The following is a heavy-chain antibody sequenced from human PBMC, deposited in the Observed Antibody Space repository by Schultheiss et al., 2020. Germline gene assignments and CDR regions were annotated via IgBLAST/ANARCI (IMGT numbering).Heavy chain of an antibody. V-gene: IGHV1-24*01. J-gene: IGHJ4*02. CDR1: GSTFTSYG. CDR2: FDPEDGET. D-gene: IGHD1-1*01. Sequence: ASVKVSCKASGSTFTSYGISWVRQAPGKGLEWMGGFDPEDGETIYAQKFQGRVTMTEDTSTDTAYMELSSLRSEDTAVYYCATTRWNDLFDYWGQGTLVTLSS. CDR3: ATTRWNDLFDY.